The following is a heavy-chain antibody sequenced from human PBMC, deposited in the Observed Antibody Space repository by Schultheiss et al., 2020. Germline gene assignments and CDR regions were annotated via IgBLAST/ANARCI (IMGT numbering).Heavy chain of an antibody. CDR2: IYYSGST. V-gene: IGHV4-59*08. Sequence: SETLSLTCTVSGGSISSYYWSWIRQPPGKGLEWIGYIYYSGSTNYNPSLKSRVTISVDTSKNQFSLKLSSVTAADTAVYYCARRHPYDSSVDYWGQGTLVTVSS. D-gene: IGHD3-22*01. CDR1: GGSISSYY. J-gene: IGHJ4*02. CDR3: ARRHPYDSSVDY.